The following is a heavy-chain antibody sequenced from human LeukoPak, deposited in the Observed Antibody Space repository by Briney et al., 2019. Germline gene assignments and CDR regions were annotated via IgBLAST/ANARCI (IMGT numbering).Heavy chain of an antibody. CDR2: INPNSGGT. V-gene: IGHV1-2*02. CDR1: GYTFTGYY. CDR3: ARVGVVVITYTFDY. D-gene: IGHD3-22*01. Sequence: ASMKVSCKASGYTFTGYYIHWVRQAPGQGLEWMGWINPNSGGTNYAQKFQGRVTMTRDTSISTAYMELSRLRSDDTAVYYCARVGVVVITYTFDYWGQGTLVTVSS. J-gene: IGHJ4*02.